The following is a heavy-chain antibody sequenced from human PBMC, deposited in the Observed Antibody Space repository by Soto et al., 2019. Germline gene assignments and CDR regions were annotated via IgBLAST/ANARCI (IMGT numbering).Heavy chain of an antibody. Sequence: GASVKVSCKASGYTFTGYYMHWVRQAPGQGLEWMGWINPNSGGTNYAQKFQGRVTMTRDTSISTAYMELSRLRSDDTAVYCCARDLGGDSSNLALYFDYWGQGTLVTVSS. CDR2: INPNSGGT. CDR1: GYTFTGYY. CDR3: ARDLGGDSSNLALYFDY. J-gene: IGHJ4*02. D-gene: IGHD2-21*02. V-gene: IGHV1-2*02.